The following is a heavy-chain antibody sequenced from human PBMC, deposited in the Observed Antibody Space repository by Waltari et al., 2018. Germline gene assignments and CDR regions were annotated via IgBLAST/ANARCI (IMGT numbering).Heavy chain of an antibody. J-gene: IGHJ2*01. CDR2: IATGGDT. V-gene: IGHV3-13*01. Sequence: EVQLVESGGGLVQPGGALRLSCAASGCAFSSHDMHWVRQVTGKRLEWVSCIATGGDTNYPGSVKGRFTISRENAKNSLYLQMNSLRAEDTAVYYCAREGETSPGTWCFDLWGRGTLVTVSS. CDR1: GCAFSSHD. D-gene: IGHD2-2*01. CDR3: AREGETSPGTWCFDL.